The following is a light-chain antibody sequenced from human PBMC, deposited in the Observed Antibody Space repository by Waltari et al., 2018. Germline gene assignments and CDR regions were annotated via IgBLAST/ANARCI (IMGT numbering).Light chain of an antibody. V-gene: IGLV2-11*01. CDR3: CSYAGSHTWV. J-gene: IGLJ3*02. CDR2: DVS. CDR1: TSDVGSYRF. Sequence: QSALTQPRSVSGSPGQSVTLSCTGSTSDVGSYRFVSWYQQHPGKAPKLILHDVSTRPSGVPERFSGSKSDNTAYLTISGLQAGDEAEYYCCSYAGSHTWVFGGGTTLTVL.